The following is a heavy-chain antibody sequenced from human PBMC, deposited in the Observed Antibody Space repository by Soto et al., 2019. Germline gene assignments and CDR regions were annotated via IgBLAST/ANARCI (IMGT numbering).Heavy chain of an antibody. J-gene: IGHJ4*02. CDR1: GGSFSGYY. CDR3: ASHPLDSGPLDY. D-gene: IGHD5-12*01. Sequence: QVQLQQWGAGLLKPSETLSLTCAVYGGSFSGYYWSWIRQPPGKGLEWIGEINHNGSTNYNPSLKSRVTISVDTSKNQFSLKLSSVTAADTAVYYCASHPLDSGPLDYWGQGTLVTVSS. CDR2: INHNGST. V-gene: IGHV4-34*01.